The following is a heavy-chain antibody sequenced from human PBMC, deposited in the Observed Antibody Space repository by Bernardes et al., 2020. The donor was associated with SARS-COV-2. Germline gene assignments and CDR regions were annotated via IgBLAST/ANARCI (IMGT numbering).Heavy chain of an antibody. D-gene: IGHD2-2*01. J-gene: IGHJ6*02. Sequence: GGSLGLSCEASGFTFNNFGMHWFRQAPGKGLEWVAVISYEGSIQHSADSVKGRFTISRDSSKNTVYLQMNTLRPEDTAVYYCAKLRSVLWIHPYYNAMDAWGQGTTVTVSS. CDR2: ISYEGSIQ. V-gene: IGHV3-30*18. CDR3: AKLRSVLWIHPYYNAMDA. CDR1: GFTFNNFG.